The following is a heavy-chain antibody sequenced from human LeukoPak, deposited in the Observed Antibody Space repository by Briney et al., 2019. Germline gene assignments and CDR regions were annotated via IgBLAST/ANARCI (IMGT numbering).Heavy chain of an antibody. CDR3: ARGGYSSGLDY. J-gene: IGHJ4*02. Sequence: GGSLRLSCVASDFGSHHMHWVRQAPGKGLVWVSRVSTDGIGTAYADSVKGRFTISRDNAKNTVYLQMSSLRAEDTAVYYCARGGYSSGLDYWGQGTLVTVSS. CDR2: VSTDGIGT. D-gene: IGHD6-19*01. CDR1: DFGSHH. V-gene: IGHV3-74*01.